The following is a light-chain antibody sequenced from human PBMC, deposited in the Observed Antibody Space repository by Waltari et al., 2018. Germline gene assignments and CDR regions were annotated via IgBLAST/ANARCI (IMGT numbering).Light chain of an antibody. Sequence: YVLTQPPSVSVAPGRTATIACGGDKIDYKSLYWYQQSPGQAPVLVIYDDDDRPSGIPERFSASNSGNVAALTISGVEVADEADYYCQIWDSRTNQFIFGPGTRLTVV. CDR2: DDD. J-gene: IGLJ1*01. CDR1: KIDYKS. V-gene: IGLV3-21*04. CDR3: QIWDSRTNQFI.